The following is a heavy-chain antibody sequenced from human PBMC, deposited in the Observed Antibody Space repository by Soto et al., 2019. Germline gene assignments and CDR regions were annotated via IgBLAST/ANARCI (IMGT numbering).Heavy chain of an antibody. Sequence: QVSLKESGPVLVKPTETLTLTCTVSGFSLTNARMVVTWIRQPPGTALEWLAHIFSNDEKLYSTSLQSRLTISKDTSKSQVDLTLTNVHPVDTATYYCASIDRNWNEERGLGLDVWGQGTTVSVSS. CDR3: ASIDRNWNEERGLGLDV. CDR1: GFSLTNARMV. V-gene: IGHV2-26*01. CDR2: IFSNDEK. J-gene: IGHJ6*02. D-gene: IGHD1-1*01.